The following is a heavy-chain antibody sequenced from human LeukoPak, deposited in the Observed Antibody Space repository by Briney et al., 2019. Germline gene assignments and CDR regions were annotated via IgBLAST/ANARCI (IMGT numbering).Heavy chain of an antibody. CDR1: GGSITNLDYY. CDR2: IYTSGGT. Sequence: PSETLSLTCTVSGGSITNLDYYWTWIRQPAGKRLEWIGRIYTSGGTNYNPSLKSRVTMSVDRSKNEISLHLASLTAADTALYYCAGRGSSSGTFDIWGPGTFVTVSP. V-gene: IGHV4-61*02. CDR3: AGRGSSSGTFDI. J-gene: IGHJ3*02. D-gene: IGHD3-10*01.